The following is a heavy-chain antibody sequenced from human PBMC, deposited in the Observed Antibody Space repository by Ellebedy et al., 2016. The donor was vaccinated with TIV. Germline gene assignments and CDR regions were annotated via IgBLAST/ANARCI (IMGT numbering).Heavy chain of an antibody. CDR1: AFTFSSYA. V-gene: IGHV3-23*01. CDR2: ITSAGRT. CDR3: ARWFDP. Sequence: GGSLRLSCAASAFTFSSYAMNWVRQAPGKGLEWVSTITSAGRTYYADSVKGRFTISRDTSKNTLYLQMNSLRAEDTAVYYCARWFDPWGQGTLVTVSS. J-gene: IGHJ5*02.